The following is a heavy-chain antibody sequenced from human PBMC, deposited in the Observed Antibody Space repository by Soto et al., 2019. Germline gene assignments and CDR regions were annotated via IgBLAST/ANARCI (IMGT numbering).Heavy chain of an antibody. V-gene: IGHV4-59*01. J-gene: IGHJ6*02. D-gene: IGHD2-15*01. Sequence: SETLSLTCTVSGGSISSYYWSWIRQPPGKGLEWIGYIYYSGSTNYNPSLKSRVTISVDTSRNQFSLKLSSVTAADTAVYYCAREVTVVDYYYGMDVWGQGTT. CDR1: GGSISSYY. CDR2: IYYSGST. CDR3: AREVTVVDYYYGMDV.